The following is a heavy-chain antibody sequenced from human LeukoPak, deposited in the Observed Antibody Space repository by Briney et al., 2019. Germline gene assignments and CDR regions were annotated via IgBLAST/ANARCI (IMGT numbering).Heavy chain of an antibody. CDR3: ARDLSKSDSSGYYTPSGAFDI. J-gene: IGHJ3*02. V-gene: IGHV1-18*01. CDR2: ISAYNGNT. CDR1: GGTFSSYA. D-gene: IGHD3-22*01. Sequence: ASVKVSCKASGGTFSSYAISWVRQAPGQGLEWMGWISAYNGNTNYAQKLQGRVTMTTDTSTSTAYMELRSLRSDDTAVYYCARDLSKSDSSGYYTPSGAFDIWGQGTMVTVSS.